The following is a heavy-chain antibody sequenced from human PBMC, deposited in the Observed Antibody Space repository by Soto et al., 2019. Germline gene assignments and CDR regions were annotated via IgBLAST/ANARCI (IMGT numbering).Heavy chain of an antibody. D-gene: IGHD6-13*01. CDR2: INHRGSA. CDR3: ARYNAASGTYYFDF. V-gene: IGHV4-4*02. CDR1: GASVSSTYL. J-gene: IGHJ4*02. Sequence: SETLSLTCAVSGASVSSTYLWSWVRQPPGKGPEWIGEINHRGSANYNPSLKSRVTISVDISKSQFSLRLTSVTAADTAVYYCARYNAASGTYYFDFWGQGALVTVSS.